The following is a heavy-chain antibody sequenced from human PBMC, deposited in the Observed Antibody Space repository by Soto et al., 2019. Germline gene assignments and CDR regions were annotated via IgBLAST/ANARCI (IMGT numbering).Heavy chain of an antibody. CDR2: IYYSGST. V-gene: IGHV4-39*01. CDR3: ARSGATREYYFDY. D-gene: IGHD3-10*01. CDR1: GGSISSSSYY. J-gene: IGHJ4*02. Sequence: SETLSLTCTVSGGSISSSSYYWGWIRQPPGKGLEWIGSIYYSGSTYYNPSLKSRVTISVDTSKNQFSLKLSSVTAADTAVYYCARSGATREYYFDYWGQGTLVTVSS.